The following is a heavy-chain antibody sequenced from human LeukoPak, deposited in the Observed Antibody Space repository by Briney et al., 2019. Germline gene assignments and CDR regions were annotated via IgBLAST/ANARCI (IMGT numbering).Heavy chain of an antibody. Sequence: GGSLRLSCAASGFTFSSYAMSWVRQAPGKGLEWVSAISGSGGSTYYADSVKGRFTISRDNAKNSLYLQMNSLRAEDTAVYYCARDFYYGSGNVHWGQGTLVTVSS. CDR3: ARDFYYGSGNVH. CDR1: GFTFSSYA. CDR2: ISGSGGST. V-gene: IGHV3-23*01. J-gene: IGHJ1*01. D-gene: IGHD3-10*01.